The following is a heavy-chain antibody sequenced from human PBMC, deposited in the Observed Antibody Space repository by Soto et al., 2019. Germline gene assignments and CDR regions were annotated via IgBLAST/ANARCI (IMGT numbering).Heavy chain of an antibody. D-gene: IGHD3-3*01. CDR2: TFYRSRWYN. J-gene: IGHJ4*02. V-gene: IGHV6-1*01. Sequence: PSRTLSLTCAISGDSVSSNSAGWNWIRQSPSRGLEWLGRTFYRSRWYNEYAVSVKGRITVSPDTSRNQISLQLNSVTPDDTAVYFCTRDIDFGYWGRGTQVTV. CDR1: GDSVSSNSAG. CDR3: TRDIDFGY.